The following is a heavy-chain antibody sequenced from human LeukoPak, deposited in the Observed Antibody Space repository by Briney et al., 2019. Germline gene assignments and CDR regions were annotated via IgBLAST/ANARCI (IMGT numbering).Heavy chain of an antibody. CDR1: GYTFTSYY. Sequence: ASVTVSCEASGYTFTSYYMHWVRQAPGQGLEWMGIINPSGGSTSYAQKFQGRVTMTRDTSTSTVYMELSSLRSEDTAVYYCARDHSGYSGYVLHYNWFDPWGQGTLVTVSS. D-gene: IGHD5-12*01. CDR3: ARDHSGYSGYVLHYNWFDP. J-gene: IGHJ5*02. V-gene: IGHV1-46*01. CDR2: INPSGGST.